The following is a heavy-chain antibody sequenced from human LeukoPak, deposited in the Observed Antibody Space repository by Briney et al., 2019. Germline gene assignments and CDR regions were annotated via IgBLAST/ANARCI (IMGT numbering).Heavy chain of an antibody. D-gene: IGHD2-15*01. Sequence: SETLSLTCTVSGGSISSGSYYWSWIRQPAGKGLEWIGRIYTSGGTNYNPYLKSRVTISVDTSKNQFSLKLSSVTAADTAVYYCARDVMLPPYYYYYYMDVWGKGTTVTVSS. V-gene: IGHV4-61*02. J-gene: IGHJ6*03. CDR2: IYTSGGT. CDR3: ARDVMLPPYYYYYYMDV. CDR1: GGSISSGSYY.